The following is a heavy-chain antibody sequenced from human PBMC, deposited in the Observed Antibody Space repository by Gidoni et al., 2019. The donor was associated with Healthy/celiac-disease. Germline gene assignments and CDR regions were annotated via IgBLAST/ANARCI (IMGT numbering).Heavy chain of an antibody. CDR1: GFTCRSDE. CDR2: ISSSGSTI. CDR3: ASRRYDWDAFDI. J-gene: IGHJ3*02. D-gene: IGHD5-12*01. Sequence: EVQLGESGGGLVEPGGSRGLSWAASGFTCRSDEMNWVRQAPGKGLEWVSYISSSGSTIYYADSVKGPFTISSDNATNSLYLQMTSLSAEDTAVYYCASRRYDWDAFDIWGQGTMVTVSS. V-gene: IGHV3-48*03.